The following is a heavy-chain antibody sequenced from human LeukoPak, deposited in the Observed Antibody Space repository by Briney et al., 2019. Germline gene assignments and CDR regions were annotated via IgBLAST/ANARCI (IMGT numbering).Heavy chain of an antibody. CDR2: IYSGGST. J-gene: IGHJ6*03. D-gene: IGHD6-6*01. CDR1: GFTVSSNC. CDR3: ARSRFGARSSSSDDYYYYYMDV. V-gene: IGHV3-53*01. Sequence: GGSLRLSCAASGFTVSSNCMSWVRQAPGKGLEWVSVIYSGGSTYYADSVKGRFTISRDNSKNTLYLQMNSLRAEDTAVYYCARSRFGARSSSSDDYYYYYMDVWGKGTTVTVSS.